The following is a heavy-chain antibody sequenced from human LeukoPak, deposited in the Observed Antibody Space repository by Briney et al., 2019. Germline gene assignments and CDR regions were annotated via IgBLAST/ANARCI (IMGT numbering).Heavy chain of an antibody. D-gene: IGHD7-27*01. CDR2: IYNSGST. CDR1: GGSISSRSYF. Sequence: PSETLSLTCSVSGGSISSRSYFRGWIRQPPGKGLEWIGSIYNSGSTYYNPSLKSRVTISADTSKNQLSLKLSSVTAADTAVYYCARGGNWGWVRGSFDIWGQGTMVTVSS. CDR3: ARGGNWGWVRGSFDI. J-gene: IGHJ3*02. V-gene: IGHV4-39*07.